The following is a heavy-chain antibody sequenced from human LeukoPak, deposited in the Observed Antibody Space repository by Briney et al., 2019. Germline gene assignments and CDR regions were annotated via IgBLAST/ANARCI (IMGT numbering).Heavy chain of an antibody. CDR2: TADADDVI. CDR1: GLTFSDYR. Sequence: PGGSLSLSCAVYGLTFSDYRMIWVRQAPEKRLEWVAVTADADDVIQYADSVKGRFTISTDNSKNTVYLQMNSLRAEDTALYFCATYIQRPPGMDVWGQGTTVTVSS. CDR3: ATYIQRPPGMDV. D-gene: IGHD2-15*01. J-gene: IGHJ6*02. V-gene: IGHV3-23*01.